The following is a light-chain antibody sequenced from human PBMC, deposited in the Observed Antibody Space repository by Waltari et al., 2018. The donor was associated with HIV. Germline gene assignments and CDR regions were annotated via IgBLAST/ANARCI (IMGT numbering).Light chain of an antibody. CDR2: DAS. CDR3: QQRSNWPIT. J-gene: IGKJ5*01. CDR1: QSISTY. Sequence: EIVLTQSPGTLSLSTGERATLSCRASQSISTYLAWYQQKPGQGPRLLIYDASTRATGIPGRFSGSGSGTDFTLTISSLEPEDLAVYYCQQRSNWPITFGQGTRLDIK. V-gene: IGKV3-11*01.